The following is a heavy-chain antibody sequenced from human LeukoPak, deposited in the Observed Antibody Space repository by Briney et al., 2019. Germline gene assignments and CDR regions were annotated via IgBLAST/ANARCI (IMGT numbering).Heavy chain of an antibody. V-gene: IGHV1-2*02. D-gene: IGHD5-12*01. CDR1: GYTFTGYY. CDR3: AARYSGYEIDY. Sequence: ASVKVSCKASGYTFTGYYMHWVRQAPGQGLEWMGWINPNSGGTNYAQKFQGRVTMTRDMSTSTAYMELSSLRSEDTAVYYCAARYSGYEIDYWGQGTLVTVSS. CDR2: INPNSGGT. J-gene: IGHJ4*02.